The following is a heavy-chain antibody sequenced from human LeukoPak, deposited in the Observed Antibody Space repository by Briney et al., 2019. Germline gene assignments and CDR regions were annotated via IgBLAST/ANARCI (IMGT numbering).Heavy chain of an antibody. J-gene: IGHJ4*02. D-gene: IGHD2-2*02. CDR3: AKDKTRVVPAAIRQGAYFDY. CDR2: ISGSGGST. Sequence: QAGGSLRLSCAASEFTFSSYAMSWVRQAPGKGLEWVSAISGSGGSTYYADSVKGRFTISRDNSKNTLYLQMNSLRAEDTAVYYCAKDKTRVVPAAIRQGAYFDYWGQGTLVTVSS. CDR1: EFTFSSYA. V-gene: IGHV3-23*01.